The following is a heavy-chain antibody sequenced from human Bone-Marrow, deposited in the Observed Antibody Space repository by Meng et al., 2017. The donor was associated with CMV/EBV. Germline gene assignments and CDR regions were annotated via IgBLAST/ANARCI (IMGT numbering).Heavy chain of an antibody. CDR1: GFTFRKYT. CDR3: ARDALSSGGDY. Sequence: GGSLRLSCAASGFTFRKYTMNWFRRAPGKGLEWVSSISNNGGSIQYSDSVRGRFTISRDNAKNSVYLLMCGLRAEDTAFYYCARDALSSGGDYWGQGALVTVSS. V-gene: IGHV3-21*01. CDR2: ISNNGGSI. J-gene: IGHJ4*02. D-gene: IGHD6-19*01.